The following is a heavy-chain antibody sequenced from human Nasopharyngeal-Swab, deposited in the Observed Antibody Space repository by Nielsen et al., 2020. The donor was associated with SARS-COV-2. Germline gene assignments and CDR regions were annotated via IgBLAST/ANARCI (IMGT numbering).Heavy chain of an antibody. CDR1: GFTFSSYA. CDR2: ISGSGGST. V-gene: IGHV3-23*01. Sequence: GESLKISCAASGFTFSSYAMSWVRQAPGKGLEWVSAISGSGGSTYYADSVKGRFTISRDNFKNTLYLQMNSLRAEDTAVYYCAKDSYYYGSGSSMGRFDPWGQGTLVTVSS. J-gene: IGHJ5*02. CDR3: AKDSYYYGSGSSMGRFDP. D-gene: IGHD3-10*01.